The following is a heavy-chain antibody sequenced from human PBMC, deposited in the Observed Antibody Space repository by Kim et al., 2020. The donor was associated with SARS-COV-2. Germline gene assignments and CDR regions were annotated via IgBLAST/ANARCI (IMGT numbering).Heavy chain of an antibody. Sequence: ASVKVSCKASGYTFTSYGISWVRQAPGQGLEWMGWISAYNGNTNYAQKLQGRVTMTTDTSTSTAYMELRSLRSDDTAVYYCAREAAPRFLEWLLSHGMDVWGQGTTVTVSS. CDR1: GYTFTSYG. CDR3: AREAAPRFLEWLLSHGMDV. D-gene: IGHD3-3*01. J-gene: IGHJ6*02. V-gene: IGHV1-18*01. CDR2: ISAYNGNT.